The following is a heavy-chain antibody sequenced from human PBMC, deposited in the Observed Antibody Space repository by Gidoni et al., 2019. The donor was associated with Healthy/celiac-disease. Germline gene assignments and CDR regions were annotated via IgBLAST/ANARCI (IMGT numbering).Heavy chain of an antibody. CDR3: ARRLYCSGGSCYRGDAFDI. J-gene: IGHJ3*02. CDR2: IYPGDSDT. D-gene: IGHD2-15*01. Sequence: EVQLVQSGAEVKKPGESLKISCKGSGYSFTSYWIGWVRQMPGKGLEWMGIIYPGDSDTRYSPSFQGQVTISADKSISTAYLQWSSLKASDTAMYYCARRLYCSGGSCYRGDAFDIWGQGTMVTVSS. CDR1: GYSFTSYW. V-gene: IGHV5-51*01.